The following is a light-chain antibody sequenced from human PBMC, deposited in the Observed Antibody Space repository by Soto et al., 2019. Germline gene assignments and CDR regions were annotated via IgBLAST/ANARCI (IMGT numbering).Light chain of an antibody. CDR2: GAS. Sequence: EIVMTQSPATLSVSPGERATLSCRASQSVSSSYLAWYQQKPGQAPRLLIYGASSRATGIPDRFSGSGSGTDFTLTISRLEPEDFALYYCQQYGSSPWTFGQGTKVDSK. J-gene: IGKJ1*01. V-gene: IGKV3-20*01. CDR3: QQYGSSPWT. CDR1: QSVSSSY.